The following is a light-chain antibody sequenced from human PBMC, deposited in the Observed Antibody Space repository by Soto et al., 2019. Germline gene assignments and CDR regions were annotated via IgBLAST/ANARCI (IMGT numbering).Light chain of an antibody. CDR2: DAS. CDR3: PQYRNWPT. CDR1: QNISSS. V-gene: IGKV3-15*01. Sequence: EILMTQSPATLSASLGERATLPCWASQNISSSLAWYQQKPGQAPRLLIYDASFRATGIPPRFSGSGSETDFTLALTSLQSENFGLYSCPQYRNWPTFGQGTKVDIK. J-gene: IGKJ1*01.